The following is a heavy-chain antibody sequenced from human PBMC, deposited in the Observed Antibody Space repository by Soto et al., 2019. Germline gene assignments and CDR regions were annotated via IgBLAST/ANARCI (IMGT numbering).Heavy chain of an antibody. Sequence: QVQLVQSGGGVVQPGRSLTLSCAASGLTFNTYAMHWVRQAPGKALEWVAIVSYDGSNKYYADSVKGRFTISRDNSKSTLYLQINSVRAEDTAVYYRAKDRGRYCSGARCYLFDSWGQGTLVTVSS. CDR3: AKDRGRYCSGARCYLFDS. D-gene: IGHD2-15*01. V-gene: IGHV3-30*04. CDR1: GLTFNTYA. CDR2: VSYDGSNK. J-gene: IGHJ4*02.